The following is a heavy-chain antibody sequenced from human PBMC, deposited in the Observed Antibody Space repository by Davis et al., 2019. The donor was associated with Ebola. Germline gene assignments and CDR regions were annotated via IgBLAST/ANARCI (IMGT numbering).Heavy chain of an antibody. CDR2: MYYSGST. J-gene: IGHJ2*01. V-gene: IGHV4-34*01. CDR1: GGSFSGYY. CDR3: ARLRVERVIAYWYFDL. Sequence: SETLSLTCAVYGGSFSGYYWSWIRQPPGKGLEWIGSMYYSGSTYYNPSLKSRVTISVDTSKNQFSLKLSSVTAADTAVYYCARLRVERVIAYWYFDLWGRGTLVTVSS. D-gene: IGHD2-21*01.